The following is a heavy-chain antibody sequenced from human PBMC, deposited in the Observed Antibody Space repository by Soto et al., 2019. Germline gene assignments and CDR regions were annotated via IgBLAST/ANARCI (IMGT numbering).Heavy chain of an antibody. CDR1: GFTFDDYM. CDR3: VKDIRPSGWYGMDV. CDR2: ISLDGDST. J-gene: IGHJ6*02. D-gene: IGHD6-19*01. V-gene: IGHV3-43*01. Sequence: EVQLVESGGVVIQPGGSLRLSCAASGFTFDDYMMHWVRQVQGKGLEWVSLISLDGDSTSYSDSVRGRFTISRDNSKDSLYLQMSSLRSEDTAMYYCVKDIRPSGWYGMDVWGQGTTVKVSS.